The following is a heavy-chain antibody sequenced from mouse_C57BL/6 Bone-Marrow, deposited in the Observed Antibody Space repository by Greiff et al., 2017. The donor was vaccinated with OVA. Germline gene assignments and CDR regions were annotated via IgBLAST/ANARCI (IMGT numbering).Heavy chain of an antibody. CDR3: ASRSLYGYDGYFDV. V-gene: IGHV1-59*01. D-gene: IGHD2-2*01. CDR2: IDPSDSYT. Sequence: QVQLQQPGAELVRPGTSVKLSCKASGYTFTSYWMHWVKQRPGQGLEWIGVIDPSDSYTNYNQKFKGKATLTVDTSSSTAYMQLSSLTSEDSAVYYCASRSLYGYDGYFDVWGTGTTVTVSS. J-gene: IGHJ1*03. CDR1: GYTFTSYW.